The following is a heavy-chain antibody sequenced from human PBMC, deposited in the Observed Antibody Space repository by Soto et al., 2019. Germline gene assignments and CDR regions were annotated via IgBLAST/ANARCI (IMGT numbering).Heavy chain of an antibody. CDR1: GGTFSRYA. J-gene: IGHJ4*02. CDR2: IIPIFGTA. V-gene: IGHV1-69*13. D-gene: IGHD1-26*01. CDR3: ASRWETTGLSY. Sequence: GASVKVSCKASGGTFSRYAISWVRQAPGQGLEWMGGIIPIFGTANYAQKFQGRVTITADESTSTAYMELSSLRSEDTAVYYCASRWETTGLSYWGQGTLVTVSS.